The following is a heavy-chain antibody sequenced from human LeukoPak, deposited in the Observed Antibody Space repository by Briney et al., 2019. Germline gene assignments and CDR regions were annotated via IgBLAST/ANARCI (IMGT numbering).Heavy chain of an antibody. Sequence: GGSLRLSCAASGFTFSSYSMTWVRQAPGKGLEWVSSISSSSSYIYYADSVKGRFTISRDNAKNSLYLQMNSLRAEDTAVYYCARARSGYDCFDYWGQGTLVTVSS. V-gene: IGHV3-21*01. D-gene: IGHD5-12*01. J-gene: IGHJ4*02. CDR2: ISSSSSYI. CDR3: ARARSGYDCFDY. CDR1: GFTFSSYS.